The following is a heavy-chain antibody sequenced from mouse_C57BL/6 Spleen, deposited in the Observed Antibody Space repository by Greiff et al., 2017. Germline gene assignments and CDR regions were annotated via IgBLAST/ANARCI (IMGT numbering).Heavy chain of an antibody. J-gene: IGHJ4*01. D-gene: IGHD1-1*01. CDR2: IRNKANGYTT. CDR1: GFTFTDYY. V-gene: IGHV7-3*01. CDR3: ARNRDDGSRWADAMDY. Sequence: EVKLMESGGGLVQPGGSLSLSCAASGFTFTDYYMSWVRQPPGKALEWLGFIRNKANGYTTEYSASVKGRFTISRDNSQSILYLQMNALRAEDSATYYCARNRDDGSRWADAMDYWGQGTSVTVSS.